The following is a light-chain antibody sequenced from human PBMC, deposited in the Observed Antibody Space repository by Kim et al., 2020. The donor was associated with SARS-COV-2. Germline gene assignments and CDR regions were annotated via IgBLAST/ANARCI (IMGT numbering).Light chain of an antibody. CDR2: DAS. J-gene: IGKJ5*01. V-gene: IGKV3-11*01. CDR1: QSVSSY. Sequence: QGERATLSCRASQSVSSYLAWYQQKPGQAPRLLIYDASNRAAGIPARISGSGSGTDFTLTISSLEPEDFAVYFCQQRSHWPPITFGQGTRLEIK. CDR3: QQRSHWPPIT.